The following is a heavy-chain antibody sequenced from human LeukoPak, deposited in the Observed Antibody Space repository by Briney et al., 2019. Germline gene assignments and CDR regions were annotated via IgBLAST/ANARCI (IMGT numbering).Heavy chain of an antibody. V-gene: IGHV3-64*01. Sequence: GGSLRLSCAASGFTLSSYSMHWVRQAPGKGLQFVSAISSNGGSTYYANSVKGRFTISRDISKNTVYLQMGSLRPEDMAVYYCARVDSGSACASWGQGILVTVSS. CDR1: GFTLSSYS. D-gene: IGHD6-19*01. CDR2: ISSNGGST. J-gene: IGHJ1*01. CDR3: ARVDSGSACAS.